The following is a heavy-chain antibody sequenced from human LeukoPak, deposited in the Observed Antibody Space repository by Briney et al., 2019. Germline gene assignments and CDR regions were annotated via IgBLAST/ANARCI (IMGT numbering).Heavy chain of an antibody. D-gene: IGHD1-7*01. V-gene: IGHV4-34*01. CDR2: INHSGST. Sequence: SETLSLTCAVYGGSFSGYYWSWIRQPPGKGLEWIGEINHSGSTNYNPSLKSRVTISVDTSKNQFSPKLSSVTAADTAVYDCARLKLTSLGAFDIWGQGTMVAVSS. CDR3: ARLKLTSLGAFDI. CDR1: GGSFSGYY. J-gene: IGHJ3*02.